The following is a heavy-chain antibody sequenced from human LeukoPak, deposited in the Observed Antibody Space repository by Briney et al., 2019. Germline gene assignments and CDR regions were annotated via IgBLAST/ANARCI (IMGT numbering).Heavy chain of an antibody. CDR3: KTGAYQYFDH. J-gene: IGHJ4*02. CDR1: GYTFTGQW. Sequence: ASVTVSCKASGYTFTGQWMHWVRQAPGQGPECMGWIKPNNGDTTYSQKFQGRVTITRDTASSTVYMELSELESDDTAVYFCKTGAYQYFDHWGQGTLVTVSS. D-gene: IGHD1-14*01. V-gene: IGHV1-2*02. CDR2: IKPNNGDT.